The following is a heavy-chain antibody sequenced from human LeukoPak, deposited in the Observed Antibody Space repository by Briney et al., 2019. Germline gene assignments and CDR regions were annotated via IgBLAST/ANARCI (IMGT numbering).Heavy chain of an antibody. V-gene: IGHV3-7*05. J-gene: IGHJ4*02. CDR3: ARDPGDYFDY. D-gene: IGHD3-10*01. CDR2: IKQDGSEK. CDR1: GFTFSNYW. Sequence: PGRSLRLSCAASGFTFSNYWMSWVRQAPGKGLEWVANIKQDGSEKYYVDSVKGRFTISRDNAKNSLYLQMNSLRAEDTAVYYCARDPGDYFDYWGQGTLVTVSS.